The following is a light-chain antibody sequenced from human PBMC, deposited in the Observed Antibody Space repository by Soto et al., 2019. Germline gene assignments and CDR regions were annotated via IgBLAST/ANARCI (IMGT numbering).Light chain of an antibody. CDR2: EIN. J-gene: IGLJ1*01. CDR1: SSDVGAYDY. V-gene: IGLV2-14*01. CDR3: SSYTSSSTFYV. Sequence: QSVLTQPPSASGSPGQSVAISCTGTSSDVGAYDYVSWYQQHPGKAPKLMIYEINNRPSGVSNRFSGSKSGNTASLTISGLQAEDEADYYCSSYTSSSTFYVFGSGTKVTVL.